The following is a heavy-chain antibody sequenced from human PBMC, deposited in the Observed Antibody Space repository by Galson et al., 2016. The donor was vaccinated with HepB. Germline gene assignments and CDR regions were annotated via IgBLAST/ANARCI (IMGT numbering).Heavy chain of an antibody. D-gene: IGHD6-19*01. CDR3: ARVAGGGQRGAIDI. J-gene: IGHJ3*02. Sequence: SLRLSCAASGFTFDDYGMSWVRQVPGKELEWVSGIHWNGESESYGDSVRGRFTISRDNSRNSVSLQLNSLRAEDTALYYCARVAGGGQRGAIDIWGQGTMVIVSS. V-gene: IGHV3-20*04. CDR1: GFTFDDYG. CDR2: IHWNGESE.